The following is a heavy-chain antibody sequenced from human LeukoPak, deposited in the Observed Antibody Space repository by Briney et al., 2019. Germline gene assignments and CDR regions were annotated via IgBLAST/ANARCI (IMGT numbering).Heavy chain of an antibody. CDR3: ARDLSTITVAGTSWYDY. Sequence: GGSLRLSCAASGFTFGSYAMHWVRQAPGKGLEWMAVISSDGSNKYYADSVKGRFTISRDDSKNTLYLQMNSLRPEDTAVYYCARDLSTITVAGTSWYDYWGQGTLVTVSA. J-gene: IGHJ4*02. CDR1: GFTFGSYA. CDR2: ISSDGSNK. V-gene: IGHV3-30-3*01. D-gene: IGHD6-19*01.